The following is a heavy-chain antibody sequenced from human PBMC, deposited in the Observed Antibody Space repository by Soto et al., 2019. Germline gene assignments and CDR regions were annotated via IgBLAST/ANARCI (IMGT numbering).Heavy chain of an antibody. CDR3: AREGPDNWFDP. J-gene: IGHJ5*02. Sequence: QVQLQESGPGLVKPSQTLSLTCTVSGGSISSGGYYWSWIRQHPGKGLEWIGYIYYSGSTYYNPSLKGRVTISVDTSKNQFSLKLSSVTAADTAVSYCAREGPDNWFDPWGQGTLVTVSS. CDR2: IYYSGST. CDR1: GGSISSGGYY. V-gene: IGHV4-31*03.